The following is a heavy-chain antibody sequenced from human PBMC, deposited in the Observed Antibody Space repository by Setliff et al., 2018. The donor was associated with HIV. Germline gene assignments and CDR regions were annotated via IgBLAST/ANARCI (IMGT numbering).Heavy chain of an antibody. Sequence: PSETLSLTCTVSGGFISSYWWSWIRQPPGKGLQWIGHISYSGSTNYIPSLKSRVTISVDTLKNQFSLKLSAVTATDTAVYYCARRTSPPSGLYSAYYMDVCGRGTTVTVSS. D-gene: IGHD1-26*01. CDR1: GGFISSYW. J-gene: IGHJ6*03. CDR2: ISYSGST. CDR3: ARRTSPPSGLYSAYYMDV. V-gene: IGHV4-59*08.